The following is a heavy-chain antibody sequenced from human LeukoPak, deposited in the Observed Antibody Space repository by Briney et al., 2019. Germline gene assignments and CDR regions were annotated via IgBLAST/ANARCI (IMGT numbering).Heavy chain of an antibody. D-gene: IGHD1-26*01. V-gene: IGHV3-66*01. J-gene: IGHJ4*02. Sequence: GGSLRLYCAASGFTVNSNYMSWVRQAPGKGLEWVSVVYSGDRTYYADSVKGRFTISRDDPTNTLYLLMNSLRAEDTAVYYCARGYLIDYWGQGTLVTVSS. CDR3: ARGYLIDY. CDR1: GFTVNSNY. CDR2: VYSGDRT.